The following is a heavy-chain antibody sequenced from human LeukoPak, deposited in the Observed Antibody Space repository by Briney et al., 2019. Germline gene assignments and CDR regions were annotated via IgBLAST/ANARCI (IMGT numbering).Heavy chain of an antibody. CDR3: ARTGGYCSSTSCYESRYYYYYYYMDV. J-gene: IGHJ6*03. D-gene: IGHD2-2*03. Sequence: SETLSLTCTVSGGSISSYYWSWIRQPPGKGLEWIGHIYYSGSTNYNTSLKSRVTISVDTSKNPFSLKLSSVTAADTAVYYCARTGGYCSSTSCYESRYYYYYYYMDVWGKGTTVTVSS. CDR2: IYYSGST. CDR1: GGSISSYY. V-gene: IGHV4-59*01.